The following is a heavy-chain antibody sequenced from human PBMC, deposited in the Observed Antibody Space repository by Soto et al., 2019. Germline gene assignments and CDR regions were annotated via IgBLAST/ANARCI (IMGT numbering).Heavy chain of an antibody. CDR1: GYSFTSYW. Sequence: GESLKISCKGSGYSFTSYWISWVRQMPGKGLEWMGRIDPSDSYTNYSPSFQGQVTISADKSISTAYLQWSSLKASDTAMYYCAGGGVRGVITRTRDYYGMDVWXQGXTVXVSS. J-gene: IGHJ6*02. CDR3: AGGGVRGVITRTRDYYGMDV. CDR2: IDPSDSYT. V-gene: IGHV5-10-1*04. D-gene: IGHD3-10*01.